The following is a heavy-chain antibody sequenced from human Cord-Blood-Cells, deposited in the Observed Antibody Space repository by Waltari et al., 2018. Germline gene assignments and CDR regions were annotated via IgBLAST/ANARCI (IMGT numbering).Heavy chain of an antibody. V-gene: IGHV3-9*01. D-gene: IGHD1-1*01. J-gene: IGHJ3*02. Sequence: EVQLVESGGGLVQPGRSLRLSCAASGFTFDDYAMHWVRQAPGKGLEWVSGISWNSGSIGYADSVKGRFTSSRDNAKNSLYLQMNSLRAEDTALYYCAKDNFAFDIWGQGTMVTVSS. CDR3: AKDNFAFDI. CDR1: GFTFDDYA. CDR2: ISWNSGSI.